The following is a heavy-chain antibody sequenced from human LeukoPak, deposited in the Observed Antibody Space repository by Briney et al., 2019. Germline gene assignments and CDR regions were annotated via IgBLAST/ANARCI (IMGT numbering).Heavy chain of an antibody. CDR2: INRDGSST. J-gene: IGHJ4*02. V-gene: IGHV3-74*01. D-gene: IGHD2-2*01. CDR3: ARPYCSSTSCYDFDY. CDR1: GFTFSSYW. Sequence: PGGSLRLSCAASGFTFSSYWMNWVRQAPGKGLVWVSRINRDGSSTNYADSVKGRFTISRDNAKNTLYLQMNSLRAEDTAVYYCARPYCSSTSCYDFDYWGQGTLVTVSS.